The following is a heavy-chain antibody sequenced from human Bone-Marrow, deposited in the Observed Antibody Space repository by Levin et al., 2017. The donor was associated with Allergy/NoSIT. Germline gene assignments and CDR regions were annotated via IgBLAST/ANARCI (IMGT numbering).Heavy chain of an antibody. CDR2: INPNSGGT. J-gene: IGHJ3*02. CDR1: GYTFTDYY. V-gene: IGHV1-2*02. D-gene: IGHD3-22*01. Sequence: ASVKVSCKASGYTFTDYYMNWVRQAPGQGLEWMGWINPNSGGTNYAQKFQGRVTMTGDTSISTAYMELSGLRSDDTAVYYCARDPDYYDRAFDTWGQGTMVTVSS. CDR3: ARDPDYYDRAFDT.